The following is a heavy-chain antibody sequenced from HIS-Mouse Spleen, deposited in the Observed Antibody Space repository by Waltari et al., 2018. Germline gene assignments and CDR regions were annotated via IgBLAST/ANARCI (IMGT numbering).Heavy chain of an antibody. J-gene: IGHJ5*02. Sequence: QVQLVESGGGVVEPGRSLRLACAASGFTFSSYAMHWVRQAPGKGLECVAVISYDGSNKYYANSVKGRFTISRDNSKNTLYLQMNSLRAEDTAVYYCARTLLNIAAPFDPWGQGTLVTVSS. V-gene: IGHV3-30*04. D-gene: IGHD6-6*01. CDR1: GFTFSSYA. CDR3: ARTLLNIAAPFDP. CDR2: ISYDGSNK.